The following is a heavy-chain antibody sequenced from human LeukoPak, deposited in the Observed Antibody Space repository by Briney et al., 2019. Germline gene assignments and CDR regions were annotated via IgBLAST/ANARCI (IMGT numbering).Heavy chain of an antibody. CDR2: IRYDGSNK. Sequence: GGSLRLSCAASGFTFSSYGMHWVRQAPGKGLEWVAFIRYDGSNKYYADSVKGRFTISRDNSKNTMYLQMNSLRAKDTAVYYCAKDVEVVVPAAKGVYYMDVWGKGTTVTVSS. J-gene: IGHJ6*03. D-gene: IGHD2-2*01. CDR1: GFTFSSYG. V-gene: IGHV3-30*02. CDR3: AKDVEVVVPAAKGVYYMDV.